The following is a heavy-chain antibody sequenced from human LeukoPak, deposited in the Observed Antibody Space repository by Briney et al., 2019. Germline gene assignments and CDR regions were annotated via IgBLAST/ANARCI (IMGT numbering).Heavy chain of an antibody. CDR1: GGSFSGYY. CDR3: ARDFTRGGSYYDFWSGTSLGFDP. Sequence: SETLSLTCAVYGGSFSGYYWSWIRQPPGKGLEWIGEINHSGSTNYNPSLKSRVTISVDTSKNQFSLKLSSVTAADTAVYYCARDFTRGGSYYDFWSGTSLGFDPWGQGTLVTVSS. V-gene: IGHV4-34*01. J-gene: IGHJ5*02. D-gene: IGHD3-3*01. CDR2: INHSGST.